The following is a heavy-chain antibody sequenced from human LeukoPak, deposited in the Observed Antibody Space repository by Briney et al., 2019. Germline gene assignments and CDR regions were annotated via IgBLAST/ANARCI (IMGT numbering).Heavy chain of an antibody. CDR3: ARAREEYSSSSGGAYYFDY. V-gene: IGHV4-4*02. J-gene: IGHJ4*02. CDR2: IYHSGST. Sequence: PSETLSLTCAVSGGSISSSNWWSWVRQPPGKGLEWIGEIYHSGSTNYNPSLKSRVTISVDKSKDQFSLKLSSVTAADTAVYYCARAREEYSSSSGGAYYFDYWGQGTLVTVSS. D-gene: IGHD6-6*01. CDR1: GGSISSSNW.